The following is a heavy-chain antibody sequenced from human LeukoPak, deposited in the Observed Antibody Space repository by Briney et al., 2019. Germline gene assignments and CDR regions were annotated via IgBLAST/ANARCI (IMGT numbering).Heavy chain of an antibody. CDR3: ARLIPADYSVWFDY. CDR1: GYSISSGYY. Sequence: PSETLSLTCTVSGYSISSGYYWGWIRQPPGKGLEWIGSIYHSGSTYYNPSLKSRVTISVDTSKNQFSLKLSSVTAADTAVYYCARLIPADYSVWFDYWGQGTLVTVSS. V-gene: IGHV4-38-2*02. CDR2: IYHSGST. D-gene: IGHD5/OR15-5a*01. J-gene: IGHJ4*02.